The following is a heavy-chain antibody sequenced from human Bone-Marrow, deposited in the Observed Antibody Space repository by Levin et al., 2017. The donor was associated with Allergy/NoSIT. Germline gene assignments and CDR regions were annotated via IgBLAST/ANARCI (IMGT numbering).Heavy chain of an antibody. D-gene: IGHD3-22*01. J-gene: IGHJ4*02. CDR1: GFTFSSYA. V-gene: IGHV3-23*01. Sequence: LTGGSLRLSCAASGFTFSSYAMSWVRQAPGKGLEWVSAISGSGGSTYYADSVKGRFTISRDNSKNTLYLQMNSLRAEDTAVYYCAKDHGYYDSSGLGGFDYWGQGTLVTVSS. CDR3: AKDHGYYDSSGLGGFDY. CDR2: ISGSGGST.